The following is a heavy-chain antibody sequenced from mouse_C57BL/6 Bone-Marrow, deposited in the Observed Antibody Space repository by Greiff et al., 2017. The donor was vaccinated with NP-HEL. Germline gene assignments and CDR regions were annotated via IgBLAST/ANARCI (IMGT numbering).Heavy chain of an antibody. CDR2: ISDGGSYT. CDR3: AREEMVTTWFAY. CDR1: GFTFSSYA. J-gene: IGHJ3*01. V-gene: IGHV5-4*01. Sequence: EVKVVESGGGLVKPGGSLKLSCAASGFTFSSYAMSWVRQTPEKRLEWVATISDGGSYTYYPDNVKGRFTISRDNAKNNLYLQMSHLKSEDTAMYYCAREEMVTTWFAYWGQGTLVTVSA. D-gene: IGHD2-2*01.